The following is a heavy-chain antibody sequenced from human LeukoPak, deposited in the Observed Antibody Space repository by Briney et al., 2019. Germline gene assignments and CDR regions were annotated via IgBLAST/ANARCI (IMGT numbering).Heavy chain of an antibody. CDR1: GGSISSYY. CDR3: ARLNSLTAVGTAMAILDY. Sequence: SETLSLTSTVSGGSISSYYWSWIGQPPGKGLEWIGYPYYRGSPNYIPYLKSRVTISVDPSKNQFSVKLSSVTAADTAVYYCARLNSLTAVGTAMAILDYWGQGTLVTVSS. J-gene: IGHJ4*02. CDR2: PYYRGSP. D-gene: IGHD5-18*01. V-gene: IGHV4-59*08.